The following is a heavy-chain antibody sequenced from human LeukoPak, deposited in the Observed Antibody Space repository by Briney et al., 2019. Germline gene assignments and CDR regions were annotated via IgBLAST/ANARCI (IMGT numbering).Heavy chain of an antibody. V-gene: IGHV3-48*04. CDR2: ISSSDSTI. D-gene: IGHD4-17*01. CDR1: GFTFSSNW. CDR3: ARFRLTVTTYAHLDY. J-gene: IGHJ4*02. Sequence: GGSLRLSCAASGFTFSSNWMNWVRQAPGKGLEWVSYISSSDSTIDYADSVKGRFTISRDNAKNSLYLQMNSLRAEDTAVYYCARFRLTVTTYAHLDYWGQGTLVTVSS.